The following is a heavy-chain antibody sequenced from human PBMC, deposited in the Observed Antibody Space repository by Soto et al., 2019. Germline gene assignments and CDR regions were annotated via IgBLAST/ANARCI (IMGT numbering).Heavy chain of an antibody. D-gene: IGHD6-13*01. CDR2: ISYDGSNK. CDR3: ARGRQQLY. CDR1: GFTFSSYA. Sequence: PGGSLRLSCAASGFTFSSYAMHWVRQAPGKGLEWVAVISYDGSNKYYADSVKGRFTISRDNSKNTLYLQMNSLRAEDTAVYYCARGRQQLYWGQGTLVTVSS. V-gene: IGHV3-30-3*01. J-gene: IGHJ4*02.